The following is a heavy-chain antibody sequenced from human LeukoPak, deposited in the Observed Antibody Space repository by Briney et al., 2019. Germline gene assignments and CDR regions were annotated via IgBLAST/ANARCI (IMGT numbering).Heavy chain of an antibody. J-gene: IGHJ4*02. CDR2: LYSDGNT. CDR3: ARGVEPLXANTLPY. Sequence: GGSLRLSCAASGFTVITNDMTWFRQAPGKGLEWVSVLYSDGNTKYADSVQGRFTISRDNSKNTLYLEVNSLSPAGTPVYYCARGVEPLXANTLPYWGQGTLVTVSS. D-gene: IGHD1-14*01. V-gene: IGHV3-53*01. CDR1: GFTVITND.